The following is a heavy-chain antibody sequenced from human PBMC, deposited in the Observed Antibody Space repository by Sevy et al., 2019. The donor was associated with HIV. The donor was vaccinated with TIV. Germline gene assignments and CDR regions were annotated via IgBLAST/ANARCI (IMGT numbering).Heavy chain of an antibody. CDR2: ISSSDSTT. Sequence: GGSLRLSCVASGFTFSNYDMNWVRQAPGKGLEWVSKISSSDSTTYSADSLKGRFTISRDNAKKSLYLQMNNLRAEDTALYYCVRNGGAYDAGFDPWGQGTLVTVSS. V-gene: IGHV3-48*03. D-gene: IGHD3-22*01. CDR1: GFTFSNYD. J-gene: IGHJ5*02. CDR3: VRNGGAYDAGFDP.